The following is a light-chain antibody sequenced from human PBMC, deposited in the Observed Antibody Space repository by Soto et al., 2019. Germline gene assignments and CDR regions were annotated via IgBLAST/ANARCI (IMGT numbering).Light chain of an antibody. Sequence: QSALTQPASVSGSHGHSITISCTGTNSDIGGYNYVSWYQQHPGKAPKLMIYDVSNRPSGVSYRFSGSKSGNTASLTISGLQAEDEADYYCSSYTSRSTLGVFGGGTKLTVL. CDR2: DVS. J-gene: IGLJ2*01. V-gene: IGLV2-14*03. CDR1: NSDIGGYNY. CDR3: SSYTSRSTLGV.